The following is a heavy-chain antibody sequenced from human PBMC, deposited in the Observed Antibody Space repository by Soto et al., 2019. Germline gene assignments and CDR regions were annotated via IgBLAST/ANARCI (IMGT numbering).Heavy chain of an antibody. CDR3: ARAVVVPAARALDYYGMDV. D-gene: IGHD2-2*01. CDR2: IYSGGST. J-gene: IGHJ6*02. V-gene: IGHV3-53*01. CDR1: GFTVSSNY. Sequence: PXGSLRLSCAASGFTVSSNYMSWVRQAPGKGLEWVSVIYSGGSTYYADSVKGRFTISRDNSKNTLYLQMNSLRAEDTAVYYCARAVVVPAARALDYYGMDVWGQGTTVTVSS.